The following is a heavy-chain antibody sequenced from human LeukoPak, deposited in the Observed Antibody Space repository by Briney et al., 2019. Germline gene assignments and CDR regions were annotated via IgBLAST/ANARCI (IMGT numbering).Heavy chain of an antibody. D-gene: IGHD2-21*01. Sequence: GGSLRLSCAASGFTFSSYAMSWVRQAPGKGLEWVSAISGSGDSTYYADSVKGRFTISRDNSKNTLYLQMNSLRADDTAVYYCAKDRHFASNVFDYWGQGTLVTVSS. CDR2: ISGSGDST. V-gene: IGHV3-23*01. CDR1: GFTFSSYA. J-gene: IGHJ4*02. CDR3: AKDRHFASNVFDY.